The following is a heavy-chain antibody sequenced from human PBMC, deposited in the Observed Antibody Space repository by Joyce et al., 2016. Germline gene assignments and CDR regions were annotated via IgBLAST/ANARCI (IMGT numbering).Heavy chain of an antibody. CDR1: GFIFSSYS. CDR3: ARDVLTTVTKAYGY. J-gene: IGHJ4*02. Sequence: EVQLVDSGGGLVKPGESLRLSCTASGFIFSSYSMTWVRQAPGKGREWVSSISRDNTYIFHADSVKGRFTISRDNARNSLYLQMNSLRAEDTAVYYCARDVLTTVTKAYGYWGQGTLVAVSS. D-gene: IGHD4-11*01. V-gene: IGHV3-21*01. CDR2: ISRDNTYI.